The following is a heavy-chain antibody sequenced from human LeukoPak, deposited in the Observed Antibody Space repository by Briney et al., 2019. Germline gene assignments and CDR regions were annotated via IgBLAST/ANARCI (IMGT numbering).Heavy chain of an antibody. CDR1: GFTFDDYA. Sequence: GGSLRLSCAASGFTFDDYAMHWVRQAPGKGLEWVSGISWNSGSIGYADSVKGRFTISRDNAKNSLYLQMDSLRAEDTALYYCAKDSNHITMVRGVFDYWGQGTLVTVSS. D-gene: IGHD3-10*01. V-gene: IGHV3-9*01. CDR2: ISWNSGSI. J-gene: IGHJ4*02. CDR3: AKDSNHITMVRGVFDY.